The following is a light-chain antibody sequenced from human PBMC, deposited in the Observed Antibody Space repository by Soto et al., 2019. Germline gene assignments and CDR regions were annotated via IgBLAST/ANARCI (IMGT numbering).Light chain of an antibody. Sequence: EIVMTQSPATLSVSPGERATLSCRASQSVSSNLAWYQQKPGQPPRLLIFGASTRATGIPARFSGSGSEAEFALTISTLQSEDFAVYYYQQYSVWPLTFGGGTKVDIK. CDR3: QQYSVWPLT. CDR1: QSVSSN. J-gene: IGKJ4*01. V-gene: IGKV3D-15*01. CDR2: GAS.